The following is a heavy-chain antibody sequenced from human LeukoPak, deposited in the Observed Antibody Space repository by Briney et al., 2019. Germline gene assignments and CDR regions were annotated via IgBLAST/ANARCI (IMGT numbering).Heavy chain of an antibody. D-gene: IGHD3-3*01. J-gene: IGHJ4*02. Sequence: PSETLSLTCTVSGGSISSSSYYWGWIRQPPGKGLEWIGYTYYSGSTNYNPSLKSRVTISIDMSRTQFSLKLTSVTAADTAIYYCARGTIFGVNTQWGQGTLVTVSS. CDR2: TYYSGST. CDR3: ARGTIFGVNTQ. CDR1: GGSISSSSYY. V-gene: IGHV4-61*05.